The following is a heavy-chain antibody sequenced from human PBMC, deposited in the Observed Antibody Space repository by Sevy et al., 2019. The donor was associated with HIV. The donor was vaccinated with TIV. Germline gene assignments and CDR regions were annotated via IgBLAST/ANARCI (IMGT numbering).Heavy chain of an antibody. D-gene: IGHD2-2*02. V-gene: IGHV4-39*01. Sequence: SETLSLTCTVSGDSISSRNYYWGWIRHPPGKGLECIGSMYYSGSTYYNPCLKTRITMSIDTSRNQISLRLTSVTAADTAVYYCARHGMLWTYTSSFDSWGQGTLVTVSS. J-gene: IGHJ4*02. CDR3: ARHGMLWTYTSSFDS. CDR1: GDSISSRNYY. CDR2: MYYSGST.